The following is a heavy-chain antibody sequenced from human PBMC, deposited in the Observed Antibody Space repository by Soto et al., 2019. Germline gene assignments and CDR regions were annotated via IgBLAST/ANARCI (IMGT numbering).Heavy chain of an antibody. Sequence: SETLSLTCTVSGGSISSSSYYWGWIRQPPGKGLEWIGSIYYSGSTYYNPSLKSRDTISVDTSKNQFSLKLSSVTAADTAGYKCASRASRGIVVVPAAIIDWGQGSLVTVYS. CDR3: ASRASRGIVVVPAAIID. CDR2: IYYSGST. J-gene: IGHJ4*02. D-gene: IGHD2-2*01. V-gene: IGHV4-39*01. CDR1: GGSISSSSYY.